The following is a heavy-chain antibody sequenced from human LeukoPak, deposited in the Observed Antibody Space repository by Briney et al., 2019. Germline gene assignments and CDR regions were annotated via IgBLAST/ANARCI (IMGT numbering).Heavy chain of an antibody. CDR3: AKGAGGFSYYNWFDP. CDR2: IYYSGTT. Sequence: SSETLSLTCTVSGGSISSSPYYWGWIRQPPGKGLEWIGSIYYSGTTHYSPSLESRVTISVDTSKNQFSLKLASVTAADTAIYYCAKGAGGFSYYNWFDPWGQGTLVTVSS. D-gene: IGHD5-18*01. V-gene: IGHV4-39*07. J-gene: IGHJ5*02. CDR1: GGSISSSPYY.